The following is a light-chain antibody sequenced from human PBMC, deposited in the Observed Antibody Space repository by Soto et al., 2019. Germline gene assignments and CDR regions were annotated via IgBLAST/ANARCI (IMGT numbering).Light chain of an antibody. CDR3: QSYDSTLSARYV. Sequence: QSALTQPPSASGSPGQSVTISCTGTSSDVGGYNYVSWYQQHPGKAPKLMIYEVSKRPSGVPDRFSASTSGTSASLAITGLQAEDEGDYYCQSYDSTLSARYVFGTGTQLTVL. V-gene: IGLV2-8*01. CDR1: SSDVGGYNY. J-gene: IGLJ1*01. CDR2: EVS.